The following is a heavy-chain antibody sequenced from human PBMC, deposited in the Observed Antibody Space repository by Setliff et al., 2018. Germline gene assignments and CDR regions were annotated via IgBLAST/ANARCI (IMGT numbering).Heavy chain of an antibody. Sequence: PSETLSLTCTVSGGSISSGTYYWSWIRQPAGKGLEWIGRHHTSGSIDYNPSLKSRVTISVDTSKNQFSLRLRSVTAADTAVYFCARDNTMVGATDYWGLGTLVTVSS. D-gene: IGHD1-26*01. J-gene: IGHJ4*02. V-gene: IGHV4-61*02. CDR1: GGSISSGTYY. CDR2: HHTSGSI. CDR3: ARDNTMVGATDY.